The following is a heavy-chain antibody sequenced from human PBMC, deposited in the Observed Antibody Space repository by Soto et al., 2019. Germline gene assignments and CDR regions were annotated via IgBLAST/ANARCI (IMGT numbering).Heavy chain of an antibody. Sequence: ETLSLTCTVSGGSVSSYYWSWIRQPPGKGLEWIGEINHSGSTNYNPSLKSRVTISVDTSKNQFSLKLSSVTAADTAVYYWASRGSSWFSAYWGQGTLVTVSS. CDR2: INHSGST. CDR3: ASRGSSWFSAY. D-gene: IGHD6-13*01. V-gene: IGHV4-34*01. J-gene: IGHJ4*02. CDR1: GGSVSSYY.